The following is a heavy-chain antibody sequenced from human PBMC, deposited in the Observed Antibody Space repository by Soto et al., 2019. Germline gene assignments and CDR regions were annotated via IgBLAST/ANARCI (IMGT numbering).Heavy chain of an antibody. Sequence: PGGSLRLSCAASGFTFSSYAMSWVRQAPGKGLEWVSAISGSGGSTYYADSVKGRFTISRDNSKNTLYLQMNSLRAEDTAVYYCAKLSLASFLSSGWFHFDYWGQGTLVTVSS. J-gene: IGHJ4*02. CDR3: AKLSLASFLSSGWFHFDY. CDR2: ISGSGGST. V-gene: IGHV3-23*01. D-gene: IGHD6-19*01. CDR1: GFTFSSYA.